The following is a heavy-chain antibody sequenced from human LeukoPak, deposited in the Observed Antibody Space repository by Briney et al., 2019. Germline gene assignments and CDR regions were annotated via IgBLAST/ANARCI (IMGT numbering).Heavy chain of an antibody. D-gene: IGHD2-2*01. Sequence: PGGSLRLSCAASGFTFSTYAMSWVRQAPGKGLEWVSTISNSAGTYYADSVNGRFTISRDNSKNTLYLQMNSLRAEDTAVYYCARESYRGRYYYGLDVWGQGTTVTVSS. J-gene: IGHJ6*02. CDR3: ARESYRGRYYYGLDV. CDR2: ISNSAGT. V-gene: IGHV3-23*01. CDR1: GFTFSTYA.